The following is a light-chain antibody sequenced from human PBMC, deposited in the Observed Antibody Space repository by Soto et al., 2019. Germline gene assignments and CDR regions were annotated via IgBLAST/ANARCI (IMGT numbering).Light chain of an antibody. V-gene: IGKV1-6*01. CDR3: LQDYNYPRT. CDR1: QGIRAE. CDR2: GAS. J-gene: IGKJ2*01. Sequence: AIQMAQFLASLSASVGDRVTITCRASQGIRAEFGWYQQKPGKAPKLLIYGASRLESGVPSRFSGGGSGTDFSLTIYSLRPEDSATYFCLQDYNYPRTFGQGTKLQIK.